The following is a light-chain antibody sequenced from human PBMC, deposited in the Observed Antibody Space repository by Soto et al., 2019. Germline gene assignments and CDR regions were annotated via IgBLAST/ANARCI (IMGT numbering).Light chain of an antibody. V-gene: IGKV3-15*01. CDR3: QQYNNWPRT. Sequence: EIVMTQSPATLSVSPGERATLSCRASQSVSSNLAWYQQKPGQAPRLLIYGASTRATGIPARFSGSGSGTEFPLTISSLQSEDFAVYYCQQYNNWPRTFGKGTRWIS. CDR1: QSVSSN. J-gene: IGKJ1*01. CDR2: GAS.